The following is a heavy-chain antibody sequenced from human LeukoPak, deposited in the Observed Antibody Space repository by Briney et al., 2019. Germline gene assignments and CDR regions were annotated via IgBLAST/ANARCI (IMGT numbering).Heavy chain of an antibody. Sequence: ASVKVSCKASGYTFTDYAIHWLRQAPGQGLEWMGRVFTKTGDTKCAQKFQGRVTMTWDTSITTTYMELSRLNSDDTAMFYCARGVGRWPEWRFDPWGQGTLVTVSS. D-gene: IGHD3-3*01. CDR1: GYTFTDYA. J-gene: IGHJ5*02. V-gene: IGHV1-2*06. CDR3: ARGVGRWPEWRFDP. CDR2: VFTKTGDT.